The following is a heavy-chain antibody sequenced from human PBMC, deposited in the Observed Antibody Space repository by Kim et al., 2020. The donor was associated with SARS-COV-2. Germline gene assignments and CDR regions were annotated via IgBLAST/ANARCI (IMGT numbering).Heavy chain of an antibody. CDR1: GFTVNRYY. CDR3: ARSTYCYDGSGYSHFDY. D-gene: IGHD3-22*01. V-gene: IGHV3-66*01. Sequence: GGSLRLSCAASGFTVNRYYMSWVRQAPAKGLEWVSVIYSDGSTYYADSVKGRFTISRDNSKNTLYLQLNRLRAEETAVYYCARSTYCYDGSGYSHFDYWGQGTLVTVSS. CDR2: IYSDGST. J-gene: IGHJ4*02.